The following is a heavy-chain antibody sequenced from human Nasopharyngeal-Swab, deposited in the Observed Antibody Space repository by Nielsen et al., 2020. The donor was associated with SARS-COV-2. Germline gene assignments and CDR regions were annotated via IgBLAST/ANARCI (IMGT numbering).Heavy chain of an antibody. CDR2: ISGSGGGT. CDR3: AKEAAY. Sequence: WIRQPPGKGLELVSAISGSGGGTYYADSVKGRFTISRYNSQNTLYLQMNSLRAEDTAAYYCAKEAAYWGQGTLVTVSS. V-gene: IGHV3-23*01. J-gene: IGHJ4*02.